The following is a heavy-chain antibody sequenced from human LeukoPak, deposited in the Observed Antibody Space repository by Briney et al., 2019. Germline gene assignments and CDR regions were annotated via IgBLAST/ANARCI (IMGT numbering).Heavy chain of an antibody. V-gene: IGHV4-59*01. J-gene: IGHJ6*02. CDR2: IYYSGST. Sequence: SETLSLTCTVSGGSISSYYWSWIRQPPGKGLEWIGYIYYSGSTNYNPSLKSRVTISVDTSKNQFSLKLSSVTAADTAVYYCARGVIRGSNYGMDVWGQGTTVTVSS. CDR3: ARGVIRGSNYGMDV. D-gene: IGHD6-13*01. CDR1: GGSISSYY.